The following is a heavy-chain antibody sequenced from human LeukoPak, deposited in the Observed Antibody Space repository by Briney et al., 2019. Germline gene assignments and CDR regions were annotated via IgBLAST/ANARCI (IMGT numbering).Heavy chain of an antibody. CDR3: ARDYEEYDY. V-gene: IGHV1-18*04. CDR1: GYTFTSYY. D-gene: IGHD5-12*01. CDR2: ISAYNGNT. J-gene: IGHJ4*02. Sequence: ASVKVSCKASGYTFTSYYMHWVRQAPGQGLEWMGWISAYNGNTNYAQKFQGRVTLTTDTSTSTAYMELRSLRSDDTAVYYCARDYEEYDYWGQGTLVTVSS.